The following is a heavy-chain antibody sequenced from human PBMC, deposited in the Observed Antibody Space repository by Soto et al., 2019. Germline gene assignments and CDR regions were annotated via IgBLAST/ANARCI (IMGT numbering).Heavy chain of an antibody. CDR1: GYSFTSYW. CDR3: ARGKGYSYGLTGPSFDY. CDR2: IYPGDSDT. V-gene: IGHV5-51*01. J-gene: IGHJ4*02. D-gene: IGHD5-18*01. Sequence: GESLKISCKGSGYSFTSYWIGWVRQMPGKGLEWVGIIYPGDSDTRYSPSFQGQVTISADKSISTAYLQWSSLKASDTAMYYCARGKGYSYGLTGPSFDYWGQGTLVTVSS.